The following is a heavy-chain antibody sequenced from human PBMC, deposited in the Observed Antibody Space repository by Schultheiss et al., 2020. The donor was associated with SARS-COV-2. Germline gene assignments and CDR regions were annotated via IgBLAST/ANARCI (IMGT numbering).Heavy chain of an antibody. V-gene: IGHV3-13*01. J-gene: IGHJ4*02. CDR2: IGTAGDT. Sequence: GGSLRLSCAASGFTFSSYDMHWVRQATGKGLEWVSAIGTAGDTYYPGSVKGRFTISRENAKNSLYLQMNSLRDEDTSVYYCARGALAGSRSLFDSWDQGTLVTVSS. D-gene: IGHD3-10*01. CDR1: GFTFSSYD. CDR3: ARGALAGSRSLFDS.